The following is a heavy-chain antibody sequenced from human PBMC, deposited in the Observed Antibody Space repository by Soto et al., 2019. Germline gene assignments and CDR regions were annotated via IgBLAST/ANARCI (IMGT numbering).Heavy chain of an antibody. Sequence: EGSLRLSCAASGFTFSSYGMHWVRQAPGKGLEWVAVISYDGSNKYYADSVKGRFTISRDNSKNTLYLQMNSLRAEDAAVYYCAKFEGGMDVWGQGTTVTVSS. J-gene: IGHJ6*02. CDR3: AKFEGGMDV. CDR1: GFTFSSYG. CDR2: ISYDGSNK. V-gene: IGHV3-30*18.